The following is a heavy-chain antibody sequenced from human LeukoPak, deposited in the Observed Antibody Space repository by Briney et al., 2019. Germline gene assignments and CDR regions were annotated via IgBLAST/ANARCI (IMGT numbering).Heavy chain of an antibody. CDR1: GFTFSSDW. Sequence: GGSLRLSCAASGFTFSSDWMTWVRQAPGKGLEWVANIKEDGSEKHYVDSVEGRFTISRDNAKNSLSLQMHSLRAEDTAVYYCVRDNPRCCGVVPVNIDDFWGQGTLVTVSS. V-gene: IGHV3-7*01. J-gene: IGHJ4*02. CDR3: VRDNPRCCGVVPVNIDDF. CDR2: IKEDGSEK. D-gene: IGHD2-15*01.